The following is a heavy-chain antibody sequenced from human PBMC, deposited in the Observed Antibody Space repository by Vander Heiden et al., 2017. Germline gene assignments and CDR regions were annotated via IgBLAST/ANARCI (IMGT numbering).Heavy chain of an antibody. CDR3: ARGRRLHYYGSNWFDP. CDR2: ITHRGST. CDR1: GGSFSGYY. J-gene: IGHJ5*02. D-gene: IGHD3-10*01. Sequence: QVHLQQWGAGLLKPSETLFLTCGVYGGSFSGYYWSWIRQPPGKGLEWIGEITHRGSTDYNPSLKSRVTISVDTSKDQFSLRVASVTAADTAVYYCARGRRLHYYGSNWFDPWGQGTLVTVSS. V-gene: IGHV4-34*01.